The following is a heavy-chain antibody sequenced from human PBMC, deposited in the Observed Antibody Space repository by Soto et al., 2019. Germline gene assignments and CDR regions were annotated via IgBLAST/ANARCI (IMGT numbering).Heavy chain of an antibody. V-gene: IGHV4-59*02. D-gene: IGHD3-9*01. J-gene: IGHJ4*02. CDR1: GGSGIGFD. Sequence: PSQPLCLRCAVAGGSGIGFDGSWILKHPGKGLEWIGYIYYSGSTNYNPSLKSRVTISVDTSKNQFSLKLSSVTAADTAVYYCARSHDILTGFSSPHFDYWGQGTLVTVSS. CDR3: ARSHDILTGFSSPHFDY. CDR2: IYYSGST.